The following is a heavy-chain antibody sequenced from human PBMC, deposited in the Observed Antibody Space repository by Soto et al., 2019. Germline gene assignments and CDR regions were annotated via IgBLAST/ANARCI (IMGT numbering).Heavy chain of an antibody. V-gene: IGHV4-34*01. CDR2: INHSGST. J-gene: IGHJ4*02. CDR3: ARAPERYCSGGSCYSLDY. CDR1: GGSFSGYY. Sequence: SETLSLTCAVYGGSFSGYYWSWIRQPPGQGLEWIGEINHSGSTNYNPSLKSRVPISVGTSKNQFSLKLRSVTAADTAVYYCARAPERYCSGGSCYSLDYWGQGTLVTVSS. D-gene: IGHD2-15*01.